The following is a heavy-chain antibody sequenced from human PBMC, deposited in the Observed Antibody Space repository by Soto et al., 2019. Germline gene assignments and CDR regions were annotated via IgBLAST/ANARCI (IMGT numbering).Heavy chain of an antibody. CDR1: GGSISSSNW. Sequence: PSETLSLTCAVSGGSISSSNWLSRARQPPGKGLEWTGEIYHSGSTNYNPSLKSRVTISVDKSKNQFSLKLSSVTAADTAVYYCASAGAIWFGELSYYGMDVWGQGTTVTVSS. V-gene: IGHV4-4*02. J-gene: IGHJ6*02. D-gene: IGHD3-10*01. CDR3: ASAGAIWFGELSYYGMDV. CDR2: IYHSGST.